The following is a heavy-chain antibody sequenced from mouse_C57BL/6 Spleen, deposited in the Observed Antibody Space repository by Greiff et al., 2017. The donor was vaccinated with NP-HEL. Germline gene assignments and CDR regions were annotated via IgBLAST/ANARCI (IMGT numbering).Heavy chain of an antibody. D-gene: IGHD1-1*01. J-gene: IGHJ4*01. CDR3: ARAFYYYGSIYYAMDY. V-gene: IGHV1-78*01. Sequence: QVQLQQSDAELVKPGASVKISCKVSGYTFTDHTIHWMKQRPEQGLEWIGYIYPRDGSTKYNEKFKGKATLTADKSSSTAYMPLNSLTSEDSEVYFCARAFYYYGSIYYAMDYWGQGTSVTVAS. CDR2: IYPRDGST. CDR1: GYTFTDHT.